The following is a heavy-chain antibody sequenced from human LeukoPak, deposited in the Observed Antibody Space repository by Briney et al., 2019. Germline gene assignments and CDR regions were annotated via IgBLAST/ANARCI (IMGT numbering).Heavy chain of an antibody. D-gene: IGHD3-3*01. CDR3: ARGAYGFWSGIDY. J-gene: IGHJ4*02. V-gene: IGHV3-30-3*01. CDR1: GFTLSTYA. Sequence: GGSLRLSCAASGFTLSTYAMHWVRQAPGKGLEWVAVISYDTSNKYYADSVKGRFTISRDNSKNTLYLQMNSLRAEDTAVYYCARGAYGFWSGIDYWGQGTLVTVSS. CDR2: ISYDTSNK.